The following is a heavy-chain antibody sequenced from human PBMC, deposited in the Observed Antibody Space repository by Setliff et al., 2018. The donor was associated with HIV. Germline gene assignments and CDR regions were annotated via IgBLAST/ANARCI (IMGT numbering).Heavy chain of an antibody. CDR2: IHYTGNT. J-gene: IGHJ4*02. V-gene: IGHV4-39*02. D-gene: IGHD2-21*02. CDR3: AREGDGIDY. Sequence: TLSLPCTVSGASISTTTYYWGWIRQPPGKGLEWIGSIHYTGNTYNTPSLKSRLTISVDASKNQISLKLTSVTAADTAIYFCAREGDGIDYWGQGILVTVSS. CDR1: GASISTTTYY.